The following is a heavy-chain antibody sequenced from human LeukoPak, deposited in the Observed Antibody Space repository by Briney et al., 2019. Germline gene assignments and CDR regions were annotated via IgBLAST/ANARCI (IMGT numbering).Heavy chain of an antibody. CDR2: ISGSGGST. J-gene: IGHJ4*02. D-gene: IGHD5-18*01. Sequence: PGGSLRLSCAASGFTFSSYAMSWVRQAPGKGLEWVSAISGSGGSTYYADSVKGRFTISGDNSKNTLYLQMNSLRAEDTAVYYCAREYSYGYDYFDYWGQGTLVTVSS. V-gene: IGHV3-23*01. CDR1: GFTFSSYA. CDR3: AREYSYGYDYFDY.